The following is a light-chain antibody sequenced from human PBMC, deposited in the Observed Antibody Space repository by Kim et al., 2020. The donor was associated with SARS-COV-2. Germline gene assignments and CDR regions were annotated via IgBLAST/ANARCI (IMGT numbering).Light chain of an antibody. CDR2: GAS. Sequence: VSPGERATRSCRASQSVCSSLAWDQQKPGQAPRRLIYGASTRATGIPARFSGSGSGTEFTLTISSLQSEDFAVYYCQQYNNWPWTFGQGTKVDIK. CDR1: QSVCSS. J-gene: IGKJ1*01. CDR3: QQYNNWPWT. V-gene: IGKV3-15*01.